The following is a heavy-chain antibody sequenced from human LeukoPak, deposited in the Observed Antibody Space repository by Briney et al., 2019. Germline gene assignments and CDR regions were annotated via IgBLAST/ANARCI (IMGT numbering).Heavy chain of an antibody. CDR1: GFTFSRYW. CDR2: IKQDGSEK. CDR3: AASQTTSGRYGNAFDI. J-gene: IGHJ3*02. V-gene: IGHV3-7*01. Sequence: GGSLRLSCAASGFTFSRYWMSWVRQAPGKGLEGVANIKQDGSEKYYVDSVKGRFTISRDNAKNSLYLQMNSLRAEDTAVYYCAASQTTSGRYGNAFDIWGQGTVVTVST. D-gene: IGHD6-19*01.